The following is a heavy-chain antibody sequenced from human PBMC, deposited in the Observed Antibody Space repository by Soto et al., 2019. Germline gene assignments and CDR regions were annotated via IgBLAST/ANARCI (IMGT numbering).Heavy chain of an antibody. V-gene: IGHV4-59*01. Sequence: PSETLSLTCTVSGGSISSYYWSWIWQPPGKGLEWIGYIYYSGSTNYNPSLKSRVTISVDTSKNQFSLKLSSVTAADTAVYYCARVGYSSGWLDYWGQGTLVTVSS. J-gene: IGHJ4*02. CDR1: GGSISSYY. CDR3: ARVGYSSGWLDY. CDR2: IYYSGST. D-gene: IGHD6-19*01.